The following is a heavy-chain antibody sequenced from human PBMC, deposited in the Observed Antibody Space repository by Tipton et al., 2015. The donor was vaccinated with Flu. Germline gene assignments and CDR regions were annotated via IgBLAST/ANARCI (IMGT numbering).Heavy chain of an antibody. CDR1: GGFVTSDSYY. CDR3: ARAGGSNSWYVY. CDR2: IYTSGRT. Sequence: TLSLTCTVSGGFVTSDSYYWGWIRQPPGKGLEWIGRIYTSGRTDYNPSLKSRITISVDTSNNLFSLNLRSVSAADTAVYYCARAGGSNSWYVYWGQGTLVTVSS. V-gene: IGHV4-61*02. D-gene: IGHD6-13*01. J-gene: IGHJ4*02.